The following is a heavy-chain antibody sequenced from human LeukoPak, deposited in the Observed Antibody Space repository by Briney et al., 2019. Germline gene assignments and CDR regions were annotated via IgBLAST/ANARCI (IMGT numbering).Heavy chain of an antibody. D-gene: IGHD3-22*01. V-gene: IGHV3-7*03. CDR3: ATPLDYYDRSDSHQGGD. J-gene: IGHJ4*02. CDR1: GFTFSSYW. Sequence: GGSLRLSCAASGFTFSSYWMTWVRQAPGKGLEWVANIKHDGSEKNYVDSVKGRFTISRDNANNSLYLQMNSLRAEDTAVYYCATPLDYYDRSDSHQGGDWGQGTLVTVSS. CDR2: IKHDGSEK.